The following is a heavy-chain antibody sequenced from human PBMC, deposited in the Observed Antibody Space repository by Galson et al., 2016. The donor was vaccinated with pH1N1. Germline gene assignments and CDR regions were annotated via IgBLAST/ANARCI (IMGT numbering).Heavy chain of an antibody. CDR3: ARAEYYYGSGSYDF. J-gene: IGHJ4*02. CDR1: GSIFNANA. CDR2: ISPIFGTT. V-gene: IGHV1-69*06. D-gene: IGHD3-10*01. Sequence: SVKVSCKASGSIFNANAISWVRQAPGQGLEWMGGISPIFGTTKYAQKFQGRVTITADKSTTTVHMEFSSPTSEDTAVYYCARAEYYYGSGSYDFWGQGTLVTVSS.